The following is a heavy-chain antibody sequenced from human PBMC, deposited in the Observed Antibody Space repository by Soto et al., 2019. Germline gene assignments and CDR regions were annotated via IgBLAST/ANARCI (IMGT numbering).Heavy chain of an antibody. CDR3: AREYSSSSAISNWFDP. CDR1: GDSVSSNSAA. D-gene: IGHD6-6*01. Sequence: SQTLSLTCAISGDSVSSNSAAWNWIRQSPSRGLEWLGRTYYRSKWYNDYAVSVKSRITINPDTSKNQFSLQLNSVTPEDTAVYYCAREYSSSSAISNWFDPWGQGTLVTVSS. CDR2: TYYRSKWYN. V-gene: IGHV6-1*01. J-gene: IGHJ5*02.